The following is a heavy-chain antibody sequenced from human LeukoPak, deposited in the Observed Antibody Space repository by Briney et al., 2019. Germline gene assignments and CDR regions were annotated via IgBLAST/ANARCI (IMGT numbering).Heavy chain of an antibody. CDR2: NSGSGGST. Sequence: RTGGSLRLSCAASGFTFSSYAMSWVRQAPGKGLEWVSANSGSGGSTYYADSVKGRFTISRDNSKDTLYLQMNSLRAEDTAVYYCAKFQSRITMVRGVITYGMDVWGQGTTVTVSS. J-gene: IGHJ6*02. CDR3: AKFQSRITMVRGVITYGMDV. D-gene: IGHD3-10*01. CDR1: GFTFSSYA. V-gene: IGHV3-23*01.